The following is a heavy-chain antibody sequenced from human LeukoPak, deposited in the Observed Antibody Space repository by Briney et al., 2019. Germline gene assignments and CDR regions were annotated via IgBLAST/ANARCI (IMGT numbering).Heavy chain of an antibody. D-gene: IGHD3-22*01. V-gene: IGHV3-48*02. CDR3: ARDHSYYDSSGYYELSYYYGMDV. J-gene: IGHJ6*02. CDR2: ISSSSSTI. Sequence: PGGSLRLSCAASGFTFSSYSMNWVRQAPGKGLEWVSCISSSSSTIYYADSVKGRFTISRDNAKNSLYLQMNSLRDEDTAVYYCARDHSYYDSSGYYELSYYYGMDVWGQGTTVTVSS. CDR1: GFTFSSYS.